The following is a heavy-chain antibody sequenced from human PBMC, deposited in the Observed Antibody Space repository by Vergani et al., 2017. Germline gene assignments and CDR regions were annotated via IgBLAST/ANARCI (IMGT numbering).Heavy chain of an antibody. V-gene: IGHV3-21*01. CDR3: ARDSRPYSGYDXGGDLYYYYYGMDV. CDR1: GFTFSSYS. CDR2: IRSSSSYI. J-gene: IGHJ6*02. Sequence: EVQLVESGGGLVKPGGSLRLSCAASGFTFSSYSMNWVRQAPGKGLEWVSSIRSSSSYIYYADSVKGRFTISRDNAKNSLYVQMNSLRAEDTAVYYCARDSRPYSGYDXGGDLYYYYYGMDVWGQGTTVTVSS. D-gene: IGHD5-12*01.